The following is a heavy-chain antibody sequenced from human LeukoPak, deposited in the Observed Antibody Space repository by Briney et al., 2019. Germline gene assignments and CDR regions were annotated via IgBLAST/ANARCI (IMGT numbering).Heavy chain of an antibody. D-gene: IGHD3-22*01. V-gene: IGHV3-30*18. Sequence: PGGSLRLSCAASGFTFSSYGMHWVRQAPGKGLEWVAVISYDGSNKYYAGSVKGRFTISRDNSKNTLYLQMNSLRAEDTAVYYCAKAYYYDSSGYLDYWGQGTLVTVSS. J-gene: IGHJ4*02. CDR3: AKAYYYDSSGYLDY. CDR1: GFTFSSYG. CDR2: ISYDGSNK.